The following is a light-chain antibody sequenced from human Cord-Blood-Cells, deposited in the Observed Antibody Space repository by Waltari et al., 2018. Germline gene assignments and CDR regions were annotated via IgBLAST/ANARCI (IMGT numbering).Light chain of an antibody. Sequence: DIVMTQSPDSLAVSLGERATINCKSSQSVLYSSNNKNYLAWYQQKPGQPPKLLIYWASTRESGVPDRFSGSGSGTDFNLTITSLQAEDVAVYYCQQYYSTPYTFGQCTKLEIK. CDR3: QQYYSTPYT. J-gene: IGKJ2*01. CDR2: WAS. CDR1: QSVLYSSNNKNY. V-gene: IGKV4-1*01.